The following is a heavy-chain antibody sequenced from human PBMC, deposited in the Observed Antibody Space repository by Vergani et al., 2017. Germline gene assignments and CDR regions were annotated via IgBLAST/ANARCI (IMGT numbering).Heavy chain of an antibody. D-gene: IGHD3-22*01. CDR2: IIPIFGTT. J-gene: IGHJ4*02. Sequence: QGQLAQSGAEVKKPGSSVKVSCKASGGTFSSNSISWVRQAPGQGLEWMGRIIPIFGTTSYAQKFQGRVTILADESTSTANMELSRRRSEDTAVYYCARSSGYYSDYFDFWGKETLVTVSS. CDR3: ARSSGYYSDYFDF. CDR1: GGTFSSNS. V-gene: IGHV1-69*13.